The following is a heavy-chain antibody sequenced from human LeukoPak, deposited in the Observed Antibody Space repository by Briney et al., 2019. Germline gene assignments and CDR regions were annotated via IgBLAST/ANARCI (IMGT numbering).Heavy chain of an antibody. CDR1: GFTFSDYY. CDR3: ARPLSYYYDSSGLQGY. CDR2: ISSSSSYT. J-gene: IGHJ4*02. D-gene: IGHD3-22*01. Sequence: GGSLRLSCAASGFTFSDYYMSWIRQAPGKGLEWVSYISSSSSYTNYADSVKGRFTISRDNAKNSLYLQMNSLRAEDTAVYYCARPLSYYYDSSGLQGYWGQGTLITVSS. V-gene: IGHV3-11*03.